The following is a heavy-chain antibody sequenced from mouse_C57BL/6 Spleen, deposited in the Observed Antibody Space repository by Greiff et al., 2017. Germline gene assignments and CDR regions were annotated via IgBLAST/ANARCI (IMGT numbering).Heavy chain of an antibody. V-gene: IGHV1-55*01. CDR2: IYPGSGSP. Sequence: QVQLQQPGAELVKPGASVKMSCKASGYTFTSYWITWVKQRPGQGLEWVGDIYPGSGSPNYNEKVQSQATLTVDTSSSTAYMQLSSLTSEDSAVYYCARSSDGYYDDAMDYWGQGTSVTVSS. CDR3: ARSSDGYYDDAMDY. CDR1: GYTFTSYW. J-gene: IGHJ4*01. D-gene: IGHD2-3*01.